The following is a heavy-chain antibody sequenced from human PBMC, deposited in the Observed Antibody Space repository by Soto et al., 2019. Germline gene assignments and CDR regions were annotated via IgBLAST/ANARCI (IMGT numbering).Heavy chain of an antibody. J-gene: IGHJ4*02. CDR2: IYYSGKT. CDR3: AKNLPRTGRFDY. V-gene: IGHV4-61*01. Sequence: QTLSLTCTVYGGSVSSGSYYWSWIRQPPGKGLEWIGYIYYSGKTHYNPSLKSRATISVDRSRNQFSLQVSSVTAADTAVYYCAKNLPRTGRFDYWGQGTVVTVSS. CDR1: GGSVSSGSYY.